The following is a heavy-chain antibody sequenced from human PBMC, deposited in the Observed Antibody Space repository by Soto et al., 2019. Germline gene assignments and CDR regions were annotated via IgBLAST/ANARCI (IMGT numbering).Heavy chain of an antibody. D-gene: IGHD3-22*01. CDR2: INPSGGST. V-gene: IGHV1-46*01. Sequence: ASVKVSCKASGYTFTSYYMHWVRQAPGQGLEWMGIINPSGGSTSYAQKFQGRVTMTRDTSTSTVYMELSSLISEDTAVYYCARERDYYDSSGYYLPIGIWGQGTMVTVSS. J-gene: IGHJ3*02. CDR1: GYTFTSYY. CDR3: ARERDYYDSSGYYLPIGI.